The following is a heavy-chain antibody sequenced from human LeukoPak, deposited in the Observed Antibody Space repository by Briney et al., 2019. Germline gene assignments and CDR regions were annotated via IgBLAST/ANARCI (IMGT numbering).Heavy chain of an antibody. CDR1: GFTFSSYW. Sequence: TGGSLRLSCAASGFTFSSYWMSWVRQAPGKGLEWVANIKQDGSEKYYVDSVKGRFTIPRDNAKNSLYLQMNSLRAEDTAVYYCARVVVPAAIEEGYYFDYWGQGTLVTVSS. D-gene: IGHD2-2*02. V-gene: IGHV3-7*01. CDR3: ARVVVPAAIEEGYYFDY. J-gene: IGHJ4*02. CDR2: IKQDGSEK.